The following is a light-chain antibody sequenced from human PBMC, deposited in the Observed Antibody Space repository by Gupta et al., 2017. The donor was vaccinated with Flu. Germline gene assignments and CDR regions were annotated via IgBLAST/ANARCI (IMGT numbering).Light chain of an antibody. CDR1: QSIGRD. CDR2: DAS. V-gene: IGKV3-11*01. Sequence: EIVLTQSPGTLSLSPGERATLSCRASQSIGRDLGWYQQRPGQPPSLLIYDASNRATGIPARFSGSGSGTDFTLTISSLDPEDFAVYCCQYRNNWPVSFGGGTKVEI. J-gene: IGKJ4*02. CDR3: QYRNNWPVS.